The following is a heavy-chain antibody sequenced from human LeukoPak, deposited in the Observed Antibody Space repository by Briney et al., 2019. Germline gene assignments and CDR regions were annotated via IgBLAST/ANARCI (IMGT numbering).Heavy chain of an antibody. Sequence: SETLSLTCTVSGGSISTYYWSWIRQPPGQGLEWIAYIFYSGSTNYNPSLKSRVTISVDTSDNQFSLKLSSVTAADTAVYYCARHSASWYYFEYWGQGTLVTVSS. CDR2: IFYSGST. D-gene: IGHD6-13*01. V-gene: IGHV4-59*08. CDR3: ARHSASWYYFEY. CDR1: GGSISTYY. J-gene: IGHJ4*02.